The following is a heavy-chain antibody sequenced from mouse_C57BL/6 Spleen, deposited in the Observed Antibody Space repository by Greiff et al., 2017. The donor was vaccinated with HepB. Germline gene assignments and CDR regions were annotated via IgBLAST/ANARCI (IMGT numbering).Heavy chain of an antibody. CDR3: APITTVVANNYAMDY. CDR2: IDPSDSYT. Sequence: VQLQQPGAELVRPGTSVKLSCKASGYTFTSYWMHWVKQRPGQGLEWIGVIDPSDSYTNYNQKFKGKATLTVDTSSSPAYMQLSSLTSEDSAVYYCAPITTVVANNYAMDYWGQGTSVTVSS. V-gene: IGHV1-59*01. J-gene: IGHJ4*01. CDR1: GYTFTSYW. D-gene: IGHD1-1*01.